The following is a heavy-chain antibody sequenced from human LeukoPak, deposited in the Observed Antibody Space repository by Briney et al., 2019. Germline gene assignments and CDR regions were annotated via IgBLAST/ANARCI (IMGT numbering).Heavy chain of an antibody. V-gene: IGHV3-30-3*01. D-gene: IGHD1-26*01. J-gene: IGHJ6*02. CDR1: GFTFSSYA. CDR2: ISYDGSNK. CDR3: ARGWRMGDYYYGMDV. Sequence: PGRSLRLSCAASGFTFSSYAMHWVRQALGKGLEWVAVISYDGSNKYYADSVKGRFTISRDNSKNTLYLQMNSLRAEDTAVYYCARGWRMGDYYYGMDVWGQGTTVTVSS.